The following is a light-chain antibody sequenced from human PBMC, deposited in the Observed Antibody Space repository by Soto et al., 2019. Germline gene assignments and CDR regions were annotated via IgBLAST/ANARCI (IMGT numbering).Light chain of an antibody. CDR1: SGHSSYA. J-gene: IGLJ2*01. CDR2: LNSDGSH. CDR3: ASWDDSLRAVI. Sequence: QSVLTQSPSASASLGASVKLTCTLSSGHSSYAIAWHQQQPEKGPRYLMKLNSDGSHSKGDGIPDRFSGSSSGAERYLTISSLQSEDEADYYCASWDDSLRAVIFGGGTKVTVL. V-gene: IGLV4-69*01.